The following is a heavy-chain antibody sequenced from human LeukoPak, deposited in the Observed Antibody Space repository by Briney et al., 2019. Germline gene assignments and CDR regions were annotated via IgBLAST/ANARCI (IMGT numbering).Heavy chain of an antibody. V-gene: IGHV3-48*02. CDR1: GFTFSSYS. D-gene: IGHD1-26*01. J-gene: IGHJ4*02. CDR3: ASSGSYRFDY. CDR2: ITASGTAM. Sequence: PGGSLRLSCAASGFTFSSYSMNWVRQAQGKGLEWVSHITASGTAMFYADSVKGCFTISRDNAKNSLYLQMNSLRDEDTAVYYCASSGSYRFDYWGQGTLVTVSS.